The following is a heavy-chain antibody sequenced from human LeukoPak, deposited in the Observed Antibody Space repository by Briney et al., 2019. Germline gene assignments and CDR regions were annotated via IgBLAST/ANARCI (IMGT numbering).Heavy chain of an antibody. CDR1: GFTFNTYF. D-gene: IGHD7-27*01. V-gene: IGHV3-74*01. Sequence: RGSLRLSCVVSGFTFNTYFMHWVRQSPGKGLVWVSHIDTDGSGTGYADSVKGRFIISRDNAKNTLYLQMHSLRAEDTAVYYCARSGLEHWGSNYYFYMDVWGKGTTVTVSS. CDR3: ARSGLEHWGSNYYFYMDV. J-gene: IGHJ6*03. CDR2: IDTDGSGT.